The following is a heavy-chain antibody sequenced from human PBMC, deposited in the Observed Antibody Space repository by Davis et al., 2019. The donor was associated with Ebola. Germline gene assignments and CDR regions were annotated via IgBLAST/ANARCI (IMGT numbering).Heavy chain of an antibody. CDR1: GGSFSGYY. D-gene: IGHD1-1*01. Sequence: PSETLSLTCAVYGGSFSGYYWSWTRQPPGKGLEWIAYIYYSGFTNYNPSLKSRVPISVDTSKNQFSLKLTSVTAADTAVYYCARWNEGSDHWGQGTLITVSS. V-gene: IGHV4-59*01. CDR2: IYYSGFT. CDR3: ARWNEGSDH. J-gene: IGHJ4*02.